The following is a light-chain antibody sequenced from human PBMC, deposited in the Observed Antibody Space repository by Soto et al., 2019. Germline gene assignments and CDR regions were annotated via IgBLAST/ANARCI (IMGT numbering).Light chain of an antibody. V-gene: IGKV3-20*01. CDR1: QSVNSVY. J-gene: IGKJ3*01. Sequence: EIVLTQSPGTLSLSPGERASLSCRADQSVNSVYLAWYQHKPGQAPRLLIYGASDRAPGIPDRFSGSGSGTDFTLTISRVEPEDFAVYYCQQYVTSPFTFXPGTKVDIK. CDR2: GAS. CDR3: QQYVTSPFT.